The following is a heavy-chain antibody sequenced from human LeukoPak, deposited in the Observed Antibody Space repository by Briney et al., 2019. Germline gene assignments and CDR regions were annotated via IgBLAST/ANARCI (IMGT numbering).Heavy chain of an antibody. J-gene: IGHJ4*02. CDR1: GGSISSGDYY. V-gene: IGHV4-30-4*08. CDR3: AGNGDYGPFDY. Sequence: SETLSLTCTVSGGSISSGDYYWSWIRQPPGKGLEWIGYIYYSGSTYYNPSLKSRVTIPVDTSKNQFSLKLSSVTAADAAVYYCAGNGDYGPFDYWGQGTLVTVSS. CDR2: IYYSGST. D-gene: IGHD4-17*01.